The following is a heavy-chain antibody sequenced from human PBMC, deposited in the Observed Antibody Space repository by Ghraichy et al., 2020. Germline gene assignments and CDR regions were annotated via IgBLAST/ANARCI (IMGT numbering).Heavy chain of an antibody. CDR1: GFTFSSYG. CDR2: IWYDGSNK. V-gene: IGHV3-33*01. CDR3: ARDLGYCSSTSCYIPWDYYYYYGMDV. D-gene: IGHD2-2*01. Sequence: GESLNISCAASGFTFSSYGMHWVRQAPGKGLEWVAVIWYDGSNKYYADSVKGRFTISRDNSKNTLYLQMNSLRAEDTAVYYCARDLGYCSSTSCYIPWDYYYYYGMDVWGQGTTVTVSS. J-gene: IGHJ6*02.